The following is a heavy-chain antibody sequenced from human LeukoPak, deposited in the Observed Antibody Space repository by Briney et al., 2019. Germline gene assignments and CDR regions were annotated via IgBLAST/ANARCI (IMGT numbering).Heavy chain of an antibody. CDR2: IYPGASDT. CDR1: GCRFTSYW. J-gene: IGHJ3*02. V-gene: IGHV5-51*01. Sequence: GGAPKTSLKGSGCRFTSYWIGWGRPMPGKGVEWMAIIYPGASDTTYSPSFQGQVTISGHKSITTAYLRWSSLKASDTAMYYCARRSPAARYAFDIWGQGTMVTVSS. D-gene: IGHD6-6*01. CDR3: ARRSPAARYAFDI.